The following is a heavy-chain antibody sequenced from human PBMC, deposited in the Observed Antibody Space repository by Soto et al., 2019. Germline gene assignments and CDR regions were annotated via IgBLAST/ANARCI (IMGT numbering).Heavy chain of an antibody. J-gene: IGHJ3*02. V-gene: IGHV4-30-4*01. CDR2: IYYSGST. CDR1: GDSISSGDYF. Sequence: PSETLSLTCTVSGDSISSGDYFWSWIRQPPGKGLEWIGYIYYSGSTYYNPSLKSRITISIDMSKNQFSLKLSSVTAADTAVYYCARHGAYDDAFDIWAQGTMVTVSS. D-gene: IGHD5-12*01. CDR3: ARHGAYDDAFDI.